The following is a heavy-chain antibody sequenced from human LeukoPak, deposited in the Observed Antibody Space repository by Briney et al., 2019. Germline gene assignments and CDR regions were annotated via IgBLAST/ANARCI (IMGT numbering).Heavy chain of an antibody. CDR1: GGTFSSYA. V-gene: IGHV1-69*13. CDR2: IIPIFGTA. D-gene: IGHD6-19*01. CDR3: AGDSSGWYTADY. J-gene: IGHJ4*02. Sequence: SVNVSCKTSGGTFSSYAISWVRQAPGQGLEWMEGIIPIFGTANYAQKFQGRVTITADESTSTAYMELSSLRSEDTAVYYCAGDSSGWYTADYWGQGTLVTVSS.